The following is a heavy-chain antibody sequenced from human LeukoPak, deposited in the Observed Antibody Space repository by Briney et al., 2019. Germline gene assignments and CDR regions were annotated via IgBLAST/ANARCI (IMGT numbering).Heavy chain of an antibody. D-gene: IGHD1-7*01. CDR2: IRSTAYGGTT. Sequence: GGSLRLSCTPSGFTFDDYALSWVRHAPGKGLEWVGFIRSTAYGGTTAYAASVKGRFTISRDNSKNTLFLQMNNLRVEDMAVLYCAKDWNWAIDYWGQGTLVTVSS. J-gene: IGHJ4*02. V-gene: IGHV3-49*04. CDR1: GFTFDDYA. CDR3: AKDWNWAIDY.